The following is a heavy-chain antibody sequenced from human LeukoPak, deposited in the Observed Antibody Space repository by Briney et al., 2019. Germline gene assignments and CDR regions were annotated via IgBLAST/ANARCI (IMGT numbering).Heavy chain of an antibody. Sequence: TSETLSLTCTVSGGSISSYYWSWIRQPPGKGLEWIGYIYYSGSTNYNPSLKSRVTISVDASKNQFSLKLSSVTAADTAVYYCARGYSGYDYDYWGQGTLVTVSS. D-gene: IGHD5-12*01. J-gene: IGHJ4*02. CDR2: IYYSGST. V-gene: IGHV4-59*08. CDR3: ARGYSGYDYDY. CDR1: GGSISSYY.